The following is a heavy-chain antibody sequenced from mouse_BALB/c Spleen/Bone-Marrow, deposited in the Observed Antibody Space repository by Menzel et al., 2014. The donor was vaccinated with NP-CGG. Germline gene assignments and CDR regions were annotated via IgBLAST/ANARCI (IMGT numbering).Heavy chain of an antibody. V-gene: IGHV5-6-5*01. CDR1: GFTFSSYA. J-gene: IGHJ3*01. CDR3: ARGGELRPWFAY. D-gene: IGHD2-4*01. CDR2: ISSGGNT. Sequence: QLVESGGGLVKPGGSLKLSCAASGFTFSSYAMSWVRQTPEKRLEWVASISSGGNTYYPDSMKGRFTISRDNARNILYLQMSSLRSEDTAMYYCARGGELRPWFAYWGQGTLVTVSA.